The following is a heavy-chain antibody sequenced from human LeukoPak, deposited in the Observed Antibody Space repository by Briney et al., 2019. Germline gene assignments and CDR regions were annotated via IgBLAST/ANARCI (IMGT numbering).Heavy chain of an antibody. Sequence: SETLSLTCTVSGGSISSSSYYWGWIRQPPGKGLEWIGSIYYSGSTYYNPSLKSRVTISVDTSKNQFSLKLSSVTAADTAVYYCARAPWNYYDSSGYSYNWFDPWGQGTLVTVSS. CDR2: IYYSGST. D-gene: IGHD3-22*01. CDR3: ARAPWNYYDSSGYSYNWFDP. V-gene: IGHV4-39*01. CDR1: GGSISSSSYY. J-gene: IGHJ5*02.